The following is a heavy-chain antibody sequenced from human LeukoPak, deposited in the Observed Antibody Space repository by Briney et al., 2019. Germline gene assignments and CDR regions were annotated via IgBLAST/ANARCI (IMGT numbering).Heavy chain of an antibody. D-gene: IGHD6-19*01. V-gene: IGHV5-51*01. CDR3: ATRYPSGSSGWPY. J-gene: IGHJ4*02. Sequence: GESLKISCKGSGYSFTNYWIGWVRQMPGKGLEWMGIIYPGDSDTRYSPSFQGQVTISADKSISTAYLQWSSLKASDTAMYYCATRYPSGSSGWPYWGQGTLLTVSS. CDR2: IYPGDSDT. CDR1: GYSFTNYW.